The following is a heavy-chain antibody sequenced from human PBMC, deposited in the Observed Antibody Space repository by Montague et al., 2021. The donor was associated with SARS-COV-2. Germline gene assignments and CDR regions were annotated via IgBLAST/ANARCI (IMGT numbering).Heavy chain of an antibody. CDR1: EFTFSSYA. CDR3: AKAALGSSSYFDY. CDR2: ISGSGGRT. Sequence: SLRLSCAASEFTFSSYAMSWVRQAPGKGLEWVSAISGSGGRTYYADSVKGRFTLSRDNSKNTLYLQMNSLRAEDTAVYYCAKAALGSSSYFDYWGQGTLVTVS. D-gene: IGHD6-13*01. V-gene: IGHV3-23*01. J-gene: IGHJ4*02.